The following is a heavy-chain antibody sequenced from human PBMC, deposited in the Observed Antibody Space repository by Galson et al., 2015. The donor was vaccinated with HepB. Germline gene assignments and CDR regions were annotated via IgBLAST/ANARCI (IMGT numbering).Heavy chain of an antibody. CDR3: ARRLGYCSGGSCYSLYYFDY. CDR1: GYSFTSYW. D-gene: IGHD2-15*01. J-gene: IGHJ4*02. V-gene: IGHV5-51*03. Sequence: QSGAEVKKPGESLKISCKGSGYSFTSYWIGWVRQMPGKGLEWMGFIYPGDSDTRYSPSFQGQVTISADKSISTAYLQWSSLKASDTAMYYCARRLGYCSGGSCYSLYYFDYWGQGTLVTVSS. CDR2: IYPGDSDT.